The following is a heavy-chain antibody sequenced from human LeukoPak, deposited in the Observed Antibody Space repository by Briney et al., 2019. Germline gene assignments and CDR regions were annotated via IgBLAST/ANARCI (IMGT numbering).Heavy chain of an antibody. CDR3: GRDALVGYFSYYYMDV. D-gene: IGHD2-15*01. CDR2: ISNSGTT. V-gene: IGHV4-59*11. J-gene: IGHJ6*03. CDR1: GASISSPC. Sequence: SETLSLTCTVSGASISSPCWTWIRQSPVKGLEWLGDISNSGTTSYNPSLKSRVTISIDTSKNQFSLKLSSVTAADTAVYYCGRDALVGYFSYYYMDVGGKGTTVTVS.